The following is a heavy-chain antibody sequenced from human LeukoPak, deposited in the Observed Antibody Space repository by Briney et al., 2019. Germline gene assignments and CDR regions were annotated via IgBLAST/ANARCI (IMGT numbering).Heavy chain of an antibody. CDR3: ARCSSGYWFDP. CDR2: MYYTGST. Sequence: SETLSLTCTVSGGSVTSHYWSWIRQSPGKGLEWIGYMYYTGSTSYNPSLQSRVTISVDTSKNQFSLRLRSLTAADTAVYYCARCSSGYWFDPWGQGTLVTVPS. CDR1: GGSVTSHY. D-gene: IGHD6-19*01. V-gene: IGHV4-59*02. J-gene: IGHJ5*02.